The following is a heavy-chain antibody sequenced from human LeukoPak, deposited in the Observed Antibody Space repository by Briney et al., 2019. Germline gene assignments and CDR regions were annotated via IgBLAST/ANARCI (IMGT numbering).Heavy chain of an antibody. V-gene: IGHV4-61*02. CDR2: IYTSGST. J-gene: IGHJ4*02. CDR3: ARTPIYYFDNSGYYN. Sequence: SETLSLTCTVSGGSISSGSYYWSWIRQPAGKGLEWIGRIYTSGSTNYNPSLKSRVTMSVDTSKKQFSLRLSSVTAADAAVYYCARTPIYYFDNSGYYNWGQGTLVTVSS. D-gene: IGHD3-22*01. CDR1: GGSISSGSYY.